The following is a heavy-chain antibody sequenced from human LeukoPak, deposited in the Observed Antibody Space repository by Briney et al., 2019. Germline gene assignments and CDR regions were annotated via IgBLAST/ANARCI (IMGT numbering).Heavy chain of an antibody. D-gene: IGHD1-1*01. CDR3: ARTTGLHLNQYYFDY. CDR2: IYTSGST. Sequence: PSETLSLTCTVSGGSISSYYWSWIRQPAGKGLEWIGRIYTSGSTNYNPSLKSRVTMSVDTSKNQFSLKLSSVTAADTAVYYCARTTGLHLNQYYFDYWGQGTLVTVSS. CDR1: GGSISSYY. J-gene: IGHJ4*02. V-gene: IGHV4-4*07.